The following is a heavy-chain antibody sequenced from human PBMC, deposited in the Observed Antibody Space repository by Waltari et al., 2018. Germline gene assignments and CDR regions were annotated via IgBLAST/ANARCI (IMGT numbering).Heavy chain of an antibody. CDR1: GDSVSSNSAA. CDR3: ARGGVGSTAGFDY. V-gene: IGHV6-1*01. J-gene: IGHJ4*02. CDR2: TYYRSKWYN. D-gene: IGHD1-26*01. Sequence: QVQLQQSGPGLVKPSQTLSLTCAISGDSVSSNSAAWHWTRQSPSRGLEWLGRTYYRSKWYNEYAVSVKSRININPDISKNQFSRQLNSVTPEDTAVYYCARGGVGSTAGFDYWGQETLVTVSS.